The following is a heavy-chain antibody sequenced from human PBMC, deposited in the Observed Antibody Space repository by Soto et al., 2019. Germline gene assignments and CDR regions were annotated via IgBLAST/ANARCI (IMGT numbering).Heavy chain of an antibody. CDR3: ASYRGALYFES. D-gene: IGHD3-16*01. CDR1: GRSMSSNY. J-gene: IGHJ4*02. Sequence: NPTETLSLTCSVSGRSMSSNYWSWIRQSPDKGLEWLGYVFYGGTDYNPSLGGRVSMSVETSKSQCSLKLTSVTVADTAVYYCASYRGALYFESWGPGILVTVSS. CDR2: VFYGGT. V-gene: IGHV4-59*01.